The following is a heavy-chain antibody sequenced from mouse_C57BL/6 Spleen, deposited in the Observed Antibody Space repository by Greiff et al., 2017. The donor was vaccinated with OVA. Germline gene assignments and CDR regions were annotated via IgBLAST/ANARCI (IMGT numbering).Heavy chain of an antibody. CDR3: ASFGPYGNYGS. Sequence: EVHLVESGAELVKPGASVKLSCTASGFNINDYYMHWVKQRTEQGLEWIGRIDPEDGETKYAPKCQGKATITADTSSNTAYLQLSSLTSEDTAVYSCASFGPYGNYGSWGQGTTLTVSS. CDR2: IDPEDGET. J-gene: IGHJ2*01. D-gene: IGHD2-10*02. V-gene: IGHV14-2*01. CDR1: GFNINDYY.